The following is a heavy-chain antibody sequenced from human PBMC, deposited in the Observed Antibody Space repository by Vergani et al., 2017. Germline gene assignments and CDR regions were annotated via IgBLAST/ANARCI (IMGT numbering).Heavy chain of an antibody. D-gene: IGHD3/OR15-3a*01. J-gene: IGHJ6*03. CDR2: IIPIFGTA. CDR1: GGTFSSYA. CDR3: ARRGTGYYYYYYYMDV. V-gene: IGHV1-69*05. Sequence: QVQLVQSGAEVKKPGSSVKVSCKASGGTFSSYAISWVRQAPGQGLEWMGGIIPIFGTANYAQKFQGRVTMTRNTSISTAYMELSSLRSEDTAVYYCARRGTGYYYYYYYMDVWGKGTTVTVSS.